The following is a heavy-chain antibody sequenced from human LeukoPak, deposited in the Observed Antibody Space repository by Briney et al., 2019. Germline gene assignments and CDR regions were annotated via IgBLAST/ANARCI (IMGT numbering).Heavy chain of an antibody. CDR1: GFTFSSYG. CDR2: ISYDGSNK. D-gene: IGHD1-1*01. J-gene: IGHJ6*02. Sequence: GRSLRLSCAASGFTFSSYGMHWVRQAPGKGLEWVAVISYDGSNKYYADSVKGRFTISRDNSKNTLYLQMNSLRAEDTAVYYCAKDSWRKGTANYYYGMDVWGQGTTVTVSS. CDR3: AKDSWRKGTANYYYGMDV. V-gene: IGHV3-30*18.